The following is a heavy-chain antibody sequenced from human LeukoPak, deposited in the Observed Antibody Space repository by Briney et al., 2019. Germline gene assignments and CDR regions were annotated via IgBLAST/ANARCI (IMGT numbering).Heavy chain of an antibody. V-gene: IGHV3-30*18. CDR2: ISYDGSNK. J-gene: IGHJ4*02. D-gene: IGHD2-2*01. CDR1: GFTFSSYG. Sequence: GGSLRLSCAASGFTFSSYGMHWVRQAPGKGLEWVAVISYDGSNKYYADSVKGRFTISRDNSKNTLYLQMNSLRAEDTAVYYCAKDSPRYCSSTSCYRGARYFDYWGQGILVTVSS. CDR3: AKDSPRYCSSTSCYRGARYFDY.